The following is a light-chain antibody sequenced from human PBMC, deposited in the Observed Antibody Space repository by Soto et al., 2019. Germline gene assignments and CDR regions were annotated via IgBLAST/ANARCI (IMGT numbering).Light chain of an antibody. Sequence: DIQMTQSPSTLSASVGDRVTITCRASQSISSWLAWYQQKPGKAPKLLIYDGSSLESGVPSRFSGSGSGTEFTLTISSLQPDDFATYYCQQYNSYRFTFGGGTKVEIK. CDR2: DGS. CDR3: QQYNSYRFT. J-gene: IGKJ4*01. V-gene: IGKV1-5*01. CDR1: QSISSW.